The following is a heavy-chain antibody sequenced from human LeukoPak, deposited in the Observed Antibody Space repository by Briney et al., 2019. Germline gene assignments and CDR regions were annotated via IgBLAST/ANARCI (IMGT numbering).Heavy chain of an antibody. J-gene: IGHJ4*02. CDR3: ARDRDGGVDY. D-gene: IGHD4-23*01. Sequence: SETLSLTCTVSGYSISSGYYWGWIRQPPGKGLEWIGSIYHSGSTYYNPSLKSRVTISVDTSKNQFSLKLSSVTAADTAVYYCARDRDGGVDYWGQGTLVTVSS. CDR2: IYHSGST. V-gene: IGHV4-38-2*02. CDR1: GYSISSGYY.